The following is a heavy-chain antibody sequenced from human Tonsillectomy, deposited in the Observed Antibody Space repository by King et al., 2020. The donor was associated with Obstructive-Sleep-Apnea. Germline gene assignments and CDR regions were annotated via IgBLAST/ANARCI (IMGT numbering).Heavy chain of an antibody. CDR1: GGSITSYY. V-gene: IGHV4-59*08. CDR3: ARLGQLLNPSPPNY. Sequence: VQLQESGPGLVKPSETLSLTCTVSGGSITSYYWSWIRQPPGKGLEWIGYIYYSGNTNYNPSLKGRVTISVDTSKNQFSLKLRSVTAADTAVYYCARLGQLLNPSPPNYWGQGTLVTVSS. J-gene: IGHJ4*02. CDR2: IYYSGNT. D-gene: IGHD2-2*02.